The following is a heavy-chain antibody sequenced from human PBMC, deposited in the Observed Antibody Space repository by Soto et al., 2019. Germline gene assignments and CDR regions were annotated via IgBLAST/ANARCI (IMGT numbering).Heavy chain of an antibody. V-gene: IGHV5-51*01. J-gene: IGHJ6*02. CDR1: GYSFSTYW. D-gene: IGHD6-13*01. CDR3: ARLGAALDV. Sequence: GESLKISCKASGYSFSTYWIAWVRQMSGKGLEWMGIIYPGDSDTTYSPSFQGQVTISADKSISTAYLQWSSLKASDTAMYYCARLGAALDVSGQGTTVTVSS. CDR2: IYPGDSDT.